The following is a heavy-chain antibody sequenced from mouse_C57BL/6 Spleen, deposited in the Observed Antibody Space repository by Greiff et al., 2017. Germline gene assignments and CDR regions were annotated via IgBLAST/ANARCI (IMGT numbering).Heavy chain of an antibody. J-gene: IGHJ3*01. Sequence: EVTLVESGEGLVKPGGSLKLSCAASGFTFSSYAMSWVRQTPEKRLEWVAYISSGGDYIYYADTVKGRFTISRDNARNTLYLQMSSLKSEDTAMYYCTRDLGPAWFAYWGQGTLVTVSA. D-gene: IGHD4-1*01. CDR3: TRDLGPAWFAY. CDR1: GFTFSSYA. CDR2: ISSGGDYI. V-gene: IGHV5-9-1*02.